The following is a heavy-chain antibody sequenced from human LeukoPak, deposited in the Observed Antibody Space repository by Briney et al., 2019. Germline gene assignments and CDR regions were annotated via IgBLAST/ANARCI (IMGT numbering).Heavy chain of an antibody. CDR2: IYPGDSHT. Sequence: GESLKISCKGGGYTFTNYWIGWVRQMPGKGLEWMGIIYPGDSHTKYSPSFQGQVTISADKSISTAYLQWSSLKASDTGMYYCARHGKNRYCSSGSCYFEYDSDAYYPDWGQGTLVTVSS. CDR3: ARHGKNRYCSSGSCYFEYDSDAYYPD. V-gene: IGHV5-51*01. J-gene: IGHJ4*02. CDR1: GYTFTNYW. D-gene: IGHD2-15*01.